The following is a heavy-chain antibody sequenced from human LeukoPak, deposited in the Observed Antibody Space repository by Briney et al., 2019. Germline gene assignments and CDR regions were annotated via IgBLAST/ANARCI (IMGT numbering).Heavy chain of an antibody. CDR2: ISSSSSYI. CDR3: ARESYYYDSSGYYFWFDP. V-gene: IGHV3-21*01. Sequence: PGGSLRLSCAASGFTFSSYSMNWVRQAPGKGLEWVSSISSSSSYIYYADSVKGRFTISRDNAKNSLYLQMSSLRAEDTAVYYCARESYYYDSSGYYFWFDPWGQGTLVTVSS. D-gene: IGHD3-22*01. J-gene: IGHJ5*02. CDR1: GFTFSSYS.